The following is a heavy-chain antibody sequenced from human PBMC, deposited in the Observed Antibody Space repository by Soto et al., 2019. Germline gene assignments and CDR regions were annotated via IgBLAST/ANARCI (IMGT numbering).Heavy chain of an antibody. V-gene: IGHV4-59*08. CDR3: APATVTRDWFDP. D-gene: IGHD4-17*01. Sequence: LSSTVSEGYSVSHSGSWIRQPPGKGLEWIGYIYYSGSTNYNPSLKSRVTISVDTSKNQFSLKLSSVTAADTAVYYCAPATVTRDWFDPWGQGTLVTVSS. CDR1: EGYSVSHS. CDR2: IYYSGST. J-gene: IGHJ5*02.